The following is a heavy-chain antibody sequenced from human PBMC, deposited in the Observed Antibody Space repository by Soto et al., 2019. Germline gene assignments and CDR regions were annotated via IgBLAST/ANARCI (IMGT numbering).Heavy chain of an antibody. CDR2: IRSKGNSYAT. CDR3: TSYDYGDYIIDY. CDR1: GFTFSGYA. Sequence: EVQLVESGGGLVQPGGSLKLSCAASGFTFSGYAMHWVRQASGKGLEWVGRIRSKGNSYATSYAASVKGRFTISRDDSKNTADLQMHSLKTEDTAVYFCTSYDYGDYIIDYWGQGTLVTVSS. V-gene: IGHV3-73*01. J-gene: IGHJ4*02. D-gene: IGHD4-17*01.